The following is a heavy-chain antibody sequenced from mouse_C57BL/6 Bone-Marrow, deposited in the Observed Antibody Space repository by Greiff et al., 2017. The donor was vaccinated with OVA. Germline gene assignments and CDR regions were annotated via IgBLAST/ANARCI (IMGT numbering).Heavy chain of an antibody. CDR1: GYPFTSYW. J-gene: IGHJ4*01. Sequence: QVQLQQPGAELVKPGASVKMSCKASGYPFTSYWITWVKQRPGQGLEWIGDIYPGSGSTNYNEKFKSKATLTVDTSSSTAYMQLSSLTSEDSAVYYCARENSNFFLYYAMDYWGQGTSVTVSS. CDR2: IYPGSGST. V-gene: IGHV1-55*01. CDR3: ARENSNFFLYYAMDY. D-gene: IGHD2-5*01.